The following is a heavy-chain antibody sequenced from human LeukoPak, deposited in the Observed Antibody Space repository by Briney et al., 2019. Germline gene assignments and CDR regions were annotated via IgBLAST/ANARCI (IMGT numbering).Heavy chain of an antibody. CDR1: GYTFTRFY. J-gene: IGHJ6*02. D-gene: IGHD2-2*01. CDR2: INPSGGST. Sequence: ASVKVSCKASGYTFTRFYMHWVRQAPGQGLEWMGIINPSGGSTSYAQKFQGRVTMTRDTSTSTVYMELSSLRSEDTAVYYCARTQDLYCSSTSCYGAAYYYGMDVWGQGTTVTVSS. V-gene: IGHV1-46*01. CDR3: ARTQDLYCSSTSCYGAAYYYGMDV.